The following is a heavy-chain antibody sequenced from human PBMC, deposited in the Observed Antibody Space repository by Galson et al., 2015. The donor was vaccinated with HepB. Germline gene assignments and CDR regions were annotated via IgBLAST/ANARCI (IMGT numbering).Heavy chain of an antibody. CDR1: GYTFTSYA. D-gene: IGHD3-22*01. V-gene: IGHV7-4-1*02. J-gene: IGHJ4*02. CDR2: INTNTGNP. CDR3: ARDAHATYYYDSSGYDY. Sequence: SVKVSCKASGYTFTSYAMNWVRQAPGQGLEWMGWINTNTGNPTYAQGFTGRFVFSLDTSVSTAYPQISSLKAEDTAVYYCARDAHATYYYDSSGYDYWGQGTLVTVSS.